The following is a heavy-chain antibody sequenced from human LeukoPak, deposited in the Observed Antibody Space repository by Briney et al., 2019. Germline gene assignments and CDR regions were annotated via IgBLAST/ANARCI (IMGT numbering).Heavy chain of an antibody. CDR1: GYTFTGYY. V-gene: IGHV1-2*02. Sequence: GASVKVSCKASGYTFTGYYMHWVRQAPGQGLEWMGWINPNSGGTNYAQKFQGRVTMTRDTSISTAYMELSRLRSDDTAVYYCARGKKYQWLVSDAFDIWGQGTMVTVSS. CDR3: ARGKKYQWLVSDAFDI. J-gene: IGHJ3*02. CDR2: INPNSGGT. D-gene: IGHD6-19*01.